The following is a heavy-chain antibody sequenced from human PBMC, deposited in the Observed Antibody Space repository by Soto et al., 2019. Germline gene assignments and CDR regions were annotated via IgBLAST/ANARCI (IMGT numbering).Heavy chain of an antibody. CDR2: INLSGST. D-gene: IGHD3-22*01. V-gene: IGHV4-34*01. J-gene: IGHJ6*02. CDR3: ARFGYYYDSSGYWPYYYYGMDV. Sequence: TSETLSLTCAVYGGSFSGYYWSWIRQPPGKGLERIGEINLSGSTNYNPSLKSRVTISVDTSKSQFSLKLSSVTAADTAVYYCARFGYYYDSSGYWPYYYYGMDVWGQGTTVTVSS. CDR1: GGSFSGYY.